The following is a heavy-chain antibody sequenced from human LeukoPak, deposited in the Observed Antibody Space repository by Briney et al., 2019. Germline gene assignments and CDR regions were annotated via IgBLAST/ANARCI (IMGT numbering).Heavy chain of an antibody. J-gene: IGHJ4*02. CDR3: ARGPSYYYDSSGYYNNDY. CDR1: GYTFNRYA. CDR2: IIPILGIA. Sequence: SVKVSCKASGYTFNRYAISWVRQAPGQGLEWMGRIIPILGIANYAQKFQGRVTITADKSTSTAYMELSSLRSEDTAVYYCARGPSYYYDSSGYYNNDYWGQGTLVTVSS. D-gene: IGHD3-22*01. V-gene: IGHV1-69*04.